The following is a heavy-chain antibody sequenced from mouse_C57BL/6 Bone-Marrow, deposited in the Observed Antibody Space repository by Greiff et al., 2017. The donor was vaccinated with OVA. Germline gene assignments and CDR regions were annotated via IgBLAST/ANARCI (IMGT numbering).Heavy chain of an antibody. V-gene: IGHV10-1*01. Sequence: EVHLVESGGGLVQPKGSLKLSCAASGFSFNTYAMNWVRQAPGKGLEWVARIRSKSNNYATYYADSVKDRFTISRDDSESMLYLQMNNLKTEDTAMYYCVRLLSSYYAMDYWGQGTSVTVSS. D-gene: IGHD1-1*01. CDR2: IRSKSNNYAT. CDR1: GFSFNTYA. J-gene: IGHJ4*01. CDR3: VRLLSSYYAMDY.